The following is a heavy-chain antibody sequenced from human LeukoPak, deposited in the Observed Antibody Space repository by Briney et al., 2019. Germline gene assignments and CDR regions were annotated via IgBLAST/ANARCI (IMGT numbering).Heavy chain of an antibody. Sequence: GGSLRLSCAASGFTVSSNYMSWVRQAPGKGLEWVSVIYSGGSTYYADSVKGRFTISRDNSKNTLYLQMNSLRAEDTAVYYCAGILTGYSLDYWGQGTLVTVSS. CDR2: IYSGGST. CDR3: AGILTGYSLDY. J-gene: IGHJ4*02. V-gene: IGHV3-66*01. D-gene: IGHD3-9*01. CDR1: GFTVSSNY.